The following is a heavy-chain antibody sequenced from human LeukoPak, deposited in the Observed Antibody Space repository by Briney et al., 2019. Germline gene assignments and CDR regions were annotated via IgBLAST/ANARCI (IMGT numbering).Heavy chain of an antibody. V-gene: IGHV4-59*01. CDR1: GGSISSYY. D-gene: IGHD5-12*01. J-gene: IGHJ2*01. Sequence: PSETLSLTCTVSGGSISSYYWSWIRQPPGKGLEWIGYIYYSGSTNYNPSLKSRVTISVDTSKSQFSLKLSSVTAADTAVYYCARDRTVATDGAGGYFDLWGRGTLVTVSS. CDR3: ARDRTVATDGAGGYFDL. CDR2: IYYSGST.